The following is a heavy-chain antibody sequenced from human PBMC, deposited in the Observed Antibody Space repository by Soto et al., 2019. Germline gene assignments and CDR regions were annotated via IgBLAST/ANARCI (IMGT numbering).Heavy chain of an antibody. CDR1: GFTFRDYY. J-gene: IGHJ3*01. CDR3: TRRDSGAFDV. V-gene: IGHV3-11*01. Sequence: GGSLRLSCATPGFTFRDYYFSWIRQAPGKGLEWISYISHSGKTIYYADSVKGRFTISRDVAKNALYLQMNSLRAEDTAMYYCTRRDSGAFDVWGRGTMVTVS. CDR2: ISHSGKTI.